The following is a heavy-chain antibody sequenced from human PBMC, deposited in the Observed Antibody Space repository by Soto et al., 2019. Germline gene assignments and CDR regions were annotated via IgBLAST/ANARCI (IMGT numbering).Heavy chain of an antibody. CDR1: GFTFSSYG. V-gene: IGHV3-30*18. D-gene: IGHD5-18*01. J-gene: IGHJ4*02. CDR3: AKGYSYSVCDY. Sequence: QVQLVESGGGVVQPGRSLRLSCAASGFTFSSYGMHWVRQAPGKGLEWVAVISYDGSNKYYADSVKGRFTISRDNSKSTLDLQMNSLRAEDTAVYHCAKGYSYSVCDYWGQGTLVTVSS. CDR2: ISYDGSNK.